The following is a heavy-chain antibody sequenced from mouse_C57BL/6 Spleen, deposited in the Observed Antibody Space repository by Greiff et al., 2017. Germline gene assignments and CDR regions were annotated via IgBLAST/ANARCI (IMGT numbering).Heavy chain of an antibody. D-gene: IGHD6-1*01. CDR2: IYPGDGDT. V-gene: IGHV1-82*01. J-gene: IGHJ3*01. Sequence: QVQLQQSGPELVKPGASVKISCKASGYAFSSSWMNWVKQRPGKGLEWIGRIYPGDGDTTYNGKFKGKATLTADKSSSTAYMQLSSLTSEASAVYFCARSVPFAYWGQGTLVTVSA. CDR1: GYAFSSSW. CDR3: ARSVPFAY.